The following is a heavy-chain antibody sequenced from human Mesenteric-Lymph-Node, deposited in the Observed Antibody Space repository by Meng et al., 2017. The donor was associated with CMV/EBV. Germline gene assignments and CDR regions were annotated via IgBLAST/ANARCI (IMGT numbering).Heavy chain of an antibody. J-gene: IGHJ4*02. D-gene: IGHD6-19*01. CDR1: GFTLTTYA. CDR3: AKDRLCSSGCHDGFDY. Sequence: GGSLRLSCAASGFTLTTYAMSWVRQAPGKGLEWVSVIYSDGSSTYYADSVKGRCTISRDNSKNTLYLQMHSLRAEDTAVYYCAKDRLCSSGCHDGFDYWGQGTLVTVSS. CDR2: IYSDGSST. V-gene: IGHV3-23*03.